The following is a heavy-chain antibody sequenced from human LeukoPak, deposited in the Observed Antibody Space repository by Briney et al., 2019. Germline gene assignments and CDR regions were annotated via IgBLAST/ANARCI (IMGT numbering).Heavy chain of an antibody. D-gene: IGHD3-3*01. CDR1: GFTFSSYE. V-gene: IGHV3-48*03. CDR2: ISSSGSTI. CDR3: AGDYYDFWSGYYNGYYYGMDV. Sequence: GGSLRLSCAASGFTFSSYEMNWVRQAPGKGLEWVSYISSSGSTIYYADSVKGRFTISRDNAKNSLYLQMNSLRAEDTAVYYCAGDYYDFWSGYYNGYYYGMDVWGQGTTVTVSS. J-gene: IGHJ6*02.